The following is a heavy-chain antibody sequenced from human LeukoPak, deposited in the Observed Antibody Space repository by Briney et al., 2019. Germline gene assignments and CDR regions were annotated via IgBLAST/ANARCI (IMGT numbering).Heavy chain of an antibody. D-gene: IGHD1-26*01. J-gene: IGHJ6*02. CDR3: ARDIGWELSPTQGHGMEI. CDR1: GFIFRSYG. CDR2: IWYDANNK. V-gene: IGHV3-33*01. Sequence: PGRSLRLSCAASGFIFRSYGMHWVRQAPGKGLEWVATIWYDANNKYYPDSVKGRFTISRDNSKNTLYLQMNSLRDEDTAVYYCARDIGWELSPTQGHGMEIWGQGTTVTVSS.